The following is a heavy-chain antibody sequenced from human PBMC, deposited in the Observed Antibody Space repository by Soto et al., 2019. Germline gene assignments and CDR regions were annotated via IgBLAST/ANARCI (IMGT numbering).Heavy chain of an antibody. D-gene: IGHD3-3*01. Sequence: PGGALRLSCAASVFTFSSDAMSWVRQAPGKGLEWVSAISGSGGSTYYADSVKGRFTISRDNSKNTLYLQMNSLRAEDTAVYYCAKSTQAYDFWSGLDYWGQGTLVTVSS. CDR3: AKSTQAYDFWSGLDY. CDR2: ISGSGGST. V-gene: IGHV3-23*01. CDR1: VFTFSSDA. J-gene: IGHJ4*02.